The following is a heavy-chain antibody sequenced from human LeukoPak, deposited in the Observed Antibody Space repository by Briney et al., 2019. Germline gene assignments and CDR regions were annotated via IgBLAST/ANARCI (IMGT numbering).Heavy chain of an antibody. CDR1: GFTFSSYS. D-gene: IGHD2-2*01. CDR3: ATYSSSNGREFQY. Sequence: GGSLRLSCAASGFTFSSYSMNWVRQAPGKGLEWVANIQQHGSETYYGDSVKGRFTISRDNAKNSLYLQMNSLRAEDTAVYYCATYSSSNGREFQYWGQGTLVTVSS. V-gene: IGHV3-7*01. CDR2: IQQHGSET. J-gene: IGHJ1*01.